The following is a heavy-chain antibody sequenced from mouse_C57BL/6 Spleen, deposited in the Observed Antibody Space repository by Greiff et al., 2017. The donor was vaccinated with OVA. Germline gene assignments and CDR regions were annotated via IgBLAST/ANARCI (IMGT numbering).Heavy chain of an antibody. CDR3: ARHGDDYDTWFAY. Sequence: EVQRVESGGDLVKPGGSLKLSCAASGFTFSSYGMSWVRQTPDKRLEWVATISSGGSYTYYPDSVKGRFTISRDNAKNTLYLQMSSLKSEDTAMYYCARHGDDYDTWFAYWGQGTLVTVSA. V-gene: IGHV5-6*01. D-gene: IGHD2-4*01. CDR1: GFTFSSYG. J-gene: IGHJ3*01. CDR2: ISSGGSYT.